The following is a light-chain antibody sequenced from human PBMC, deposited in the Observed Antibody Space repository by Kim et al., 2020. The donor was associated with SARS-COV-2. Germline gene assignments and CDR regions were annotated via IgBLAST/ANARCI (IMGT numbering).Light chain of an antibody. CDR1: GSDVGGYNN. Sequence: GQSVTISCTGTGSDVGGYNNVSWYQQHPGKAPKLMIYDVSKRPSGVPDRFSGSKSGNTASLTISGLQAEDEADYYCCSYAGSYTWVFGGGTQLTVL. J-gene: IGLJ3*02. CDR2: DVS. V-gene: IGLV2-11*01. CDR3: CSYAGSYTWV.